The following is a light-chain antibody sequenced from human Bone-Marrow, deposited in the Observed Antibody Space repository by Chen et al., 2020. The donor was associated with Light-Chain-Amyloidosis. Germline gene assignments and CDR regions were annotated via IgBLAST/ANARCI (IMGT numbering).Light chain of an antibody. CDR2: EVT. CDR3: SSYTITNTLV. J-gene: IGLJ1*01. V-gene: IGLV2-14*01. CDR1: SSDVGGANH. Sequence: QSALTQPASVSGSPGQSITISCTGTSSDVGGANHVSWYQQHPAKAPKLMIYEVTNRPSLFPDRFAGSKSDNTASLTISELQAEDEADYFCSSYTITNTLVFGSGTRGTVL.